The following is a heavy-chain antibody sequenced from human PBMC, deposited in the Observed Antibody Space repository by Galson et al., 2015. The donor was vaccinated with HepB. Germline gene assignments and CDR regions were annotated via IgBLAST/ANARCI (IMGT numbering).Heavy chain of an antibody. J-gene: IGHJ4*02. CDR1: GVSLSTSTVG. CDR3: AHRRQVIAKEFDS. Sequence: PALVKPTQTLTLTCTFSGVSLSTSTVGVGWIRQPPGKALEWLALINGNDGKRYSPSLNRRLPLPKDTSKTQVVLTMTNMDPVDTATYYCAHRRQVIAKEFDSWGQGTLVTVSS. CDR2: INGNDGK. V-gene: IGHV2-5*01. D-gene: IGHD2/OR15-2a*01.